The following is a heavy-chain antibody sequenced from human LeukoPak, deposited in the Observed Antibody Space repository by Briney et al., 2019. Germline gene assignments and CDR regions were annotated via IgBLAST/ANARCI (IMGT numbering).Heavy chain of an antibody. CDR1: GGSISSYY. J-gene: IGHJ4*02. CDR3: ARASVYGSGSYPLGY. CDR2: IYYSGST. D-gene: IGHD3-10*01. Sequence: PSETLSLTCTVSGGSISSYYWSWIRQPPGKGLEWIGYIYYSGSTNYNPSLKSRVTISVDTSKNQFSLKLSSVTAADTAVYYCARASVYGSGSYPLGYWGQGTLVTVSS. V-gene: IGHV4-59*01.